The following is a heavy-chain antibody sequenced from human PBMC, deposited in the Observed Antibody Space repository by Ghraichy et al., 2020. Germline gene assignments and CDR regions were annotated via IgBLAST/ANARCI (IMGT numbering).Heavy chain of an antibody. J-gene: IGHJ6*02. CDR2: ITSSSSFR. CDR3: ARGSTVVRFFYYDGMDV. CDR1: GFTFSSYS. D-gene: IGHD4-23*01. Sequence: LSLTCVGSGFTFSSYSMNWVRQSPGKGLEWVSYITSSSSFRSYADSVKGRVTISRDNAHNSLYRQMNSLREEDTAVYFCARGSTVVRFFYYDGMDVWGQGTTVTVSS. V-gene: IGHV3-48*02.